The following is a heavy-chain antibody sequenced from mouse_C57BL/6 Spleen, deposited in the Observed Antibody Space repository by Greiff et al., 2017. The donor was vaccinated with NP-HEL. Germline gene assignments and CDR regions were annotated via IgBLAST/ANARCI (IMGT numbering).Heavy chain of an antibody. D-gene: IGHD1-2*01. CDR1: GFTFTDYY. Sequence: EVKLMESGGGLVQPGGSLSLSCAASGFTFTDYYMSWVRQPPGKALEWLGFIRNKANGYTTEYSASVKGRFTISRDNSQSILYLQMNALRAEDSATYYCARYRTHYYDAMDYWGQGTSVTVSS. J-gene: IGHJ4*01. V-gene: IGHV7-3*01. CDR3: ARYRTHYYDAMDY. CDR2: IRNKANGYTT.